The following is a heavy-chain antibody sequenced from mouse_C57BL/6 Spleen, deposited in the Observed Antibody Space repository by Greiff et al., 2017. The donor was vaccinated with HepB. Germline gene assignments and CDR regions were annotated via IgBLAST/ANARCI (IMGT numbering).Heavy chain of an antibody. J-gene: IGHJ4*01. CDR2: INPSTGGT. CDR1: GYSFTGYY. D-gene: IGHD4-1*01. CDR3: ARWTNWDVRGAIDY. Sequence: VQLKQSGPELVKPGASVKISCKASGYSFTGYYMNWVKQSPEKSLEWIGEINPSTGGTTYNQKFKAKATLTVDKSSSTAYMQLKSLTSEYSAVYYCARWTNWDVRGAIDYWGQGTSVTVSS. V-gene: IGHV1-42*01.